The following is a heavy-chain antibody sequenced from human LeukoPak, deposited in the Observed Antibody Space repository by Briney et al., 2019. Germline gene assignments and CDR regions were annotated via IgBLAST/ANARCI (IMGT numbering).Heavy chain of an antibody. CDR3: AKGFCSSTSCPQKD. Sequence: PGGSLRLSCAASGFTFSSYWMNWARQAPGKGLEWVASINHNGNVNYYVDSVKGRFTISRDNSKNTLYLQMNSLRADDTAVYYCAKGFCSSTSCPQKDWGQGTLVTVSS. J-gene: IGHJ4*02. CDR1: GFTFSSYW. CDR2: INHNGNVN. D-gene: IGHD2-2*01. V-gene: IGHV3-7*03.